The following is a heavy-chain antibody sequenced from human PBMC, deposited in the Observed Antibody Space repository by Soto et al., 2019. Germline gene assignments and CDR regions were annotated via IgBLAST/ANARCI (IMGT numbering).Heavy chain of an antibody. CDR3: AKDIGFGYYDFWSGYLYYYYGMDV. Sequence: PGGSLRLSCAASGFTFDDYAMHWVRQAPGKGLEWVSGISWNSGSIGYADSVKGRFTISRDNAKNSLYLQMNSLRAEDTALYYCAKDIGFGYYDFWSGYLYYYYGMDVWGQGTTVTVSS. CDR1: GFTFDDYA. V-gene: IGHV3-9*01. CDR2: ISWNSGSI. D-gene: IGHD3-3*01. J-gene: IGHJ6*02.